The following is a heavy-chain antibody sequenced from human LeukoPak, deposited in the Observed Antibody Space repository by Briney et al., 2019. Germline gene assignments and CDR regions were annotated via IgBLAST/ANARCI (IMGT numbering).Heavy chain of an antibody. V-gene: IGHV4-59*12. D-gene: IGHD7-27*01. CDR2: IYYSGST. Sequence: SETLSLTCTVSGGSISSYYWSWIRQPPGKGLEWIGYIYYSGSTYYNPSLKSRVTISVDTSKNQFSLKLSSVTAADTAVYYCAREPPRSYGLTGDEVDYWGQGTLVTVSS. CDR3: AREPPRSYGLTGDEVDY. CDR1: GGSISSYY. J-gene: IGHJ4*02.